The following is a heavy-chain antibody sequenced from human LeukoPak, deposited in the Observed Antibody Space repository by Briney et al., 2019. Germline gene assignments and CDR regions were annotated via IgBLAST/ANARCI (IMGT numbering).Heavy chain of an antibody. D-gene: IGHD5-12*01. V-gene: IGHV3-30*02. CDR1: GFTFSTYA. J-gene: IGHJ3*02. CDR2: IRYDGSNK. Sequence: PGGSLRLSCATSGFTFSTYAMTWVRQAPGKGLEWVAFIRYDGSNKYYADSVKGRFTISRDNSKNTLYLQMNSLRAEDTAVYYCAKVRSGQTAFDAFDIWGQGTMVTVS. CDR3: AKVRSGQTAFDAFDI.